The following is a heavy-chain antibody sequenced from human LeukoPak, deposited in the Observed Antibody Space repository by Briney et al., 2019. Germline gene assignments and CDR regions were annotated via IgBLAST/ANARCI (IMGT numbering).Heavy chain of an antibody. J-gene: IGHJ4*02. D-gene: IGHD3-3*01. CDR1: GGSISSGSYY. CDR3: ARVPFGVVIYFGY. Sequence: SETLSLTCTVSGGSISSGSYYWGWHRQPAGRGLEWIGRIYTSGTTNYNPSLKSRVTISVDTSKNQFSLKLSSVTAADTAVYYCARVPFGVVIYFGYWGQGTLVTVSS. V-gene: IGHV4-61*02. CDR2: IYTSGTT.